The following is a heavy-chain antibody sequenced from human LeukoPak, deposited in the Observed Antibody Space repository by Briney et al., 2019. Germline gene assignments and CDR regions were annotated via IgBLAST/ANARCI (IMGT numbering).Heavy chain of an antibody. D-gene: IGHD5-24*01. J-gene: IGHJ6*03. Sequence: PSETLSLTCTVSGASISSYYWSWIRQPAGKGLEWIGRIYTSGSTNYNPSLKSRVTMSVDTSKNQFSLKLSSVTAADTAVYYCARSIEIRYYYYYYYMDVWGKGTTVTVSS. CDR1: GASISSYY. V-gene: IGHV4-4*07. CDR2: IYTSGST. CDR3: ARSIEIRYYYYYYYMDV.